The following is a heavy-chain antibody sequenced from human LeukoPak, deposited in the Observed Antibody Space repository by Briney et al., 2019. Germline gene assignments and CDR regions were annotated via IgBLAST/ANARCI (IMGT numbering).Heavy chain of an antibody. CDR3: AVGPGSNRFDS. Sequence: GESLKISCKTSGFSFPIYWIGWVRQMPGKGLEWMGIIYPRDSDTRYSPSFQGQVTISADKSITTAYLQWSSLKASDTAMYYCAVGPGSNRFDSWGQGTLVSVSS. D-gene: IGHD4-11*01. CDR1: GFSFPIYW. CDR2: IYPRDSDT. J-gene: IGHJ4*02. V-gene: IGHV5-51*01.